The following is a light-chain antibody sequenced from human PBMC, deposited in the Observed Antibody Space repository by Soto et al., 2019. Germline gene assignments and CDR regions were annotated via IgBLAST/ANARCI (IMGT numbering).Light chain of an antibody. J-gene: IGLJ3*02. V-gene: IGLV1-40*01. CDR2: GNS. CDR3: QSYDSSLSVWV. CDR1: SSNIGAGYD. Sequence: QSVLTQPPSVSGAPGQRVTISCTGSSSNIGAGYDVHWYQQLPGTAPKLLIYGNSNRPSGVPDRFSGSKSGTSASLAITGLQAEVEADYYCQSYDSSLSVWVFGGGTKLTVL.